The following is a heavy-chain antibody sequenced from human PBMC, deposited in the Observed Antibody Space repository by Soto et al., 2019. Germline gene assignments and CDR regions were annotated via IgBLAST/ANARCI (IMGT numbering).Heavy chain of an antibody. CDR3: ARHDSHSLFPYSFDY. D-gene: IGHD3-22*01. Sequence: PGESLKISCKGSGYSFTSYWISWVRQMPGKGLEWMGRIDPSDSYTNYSPSFQGHVTISADKSISTAYLQWSSLKASDTAMYYCARHDSHSLFPYSFDYWGQGTLVTAS. CDR2: IDPSDSYT. V-gene: IGHV5-10-1*01. CDR1: GYSFTSYW. J-gene: IGHJ4*02.